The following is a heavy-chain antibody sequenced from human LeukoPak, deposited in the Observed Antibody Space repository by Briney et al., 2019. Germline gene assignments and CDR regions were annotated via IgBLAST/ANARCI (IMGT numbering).Heavy chain of an antibody. V-gene: IGHV4-39*07. CDR2: IYYSGST. CDR1: GDSIGSSSYY. CDR3: ARGRNNYGANSEIGY. J-gene: IGHJ4*02. D-gene: IGHD4-23*01. Sequence: SETLSLTCTVSGDSIGSSSYYWGWIRQPPGKGLEWIGSIYYSGSTYYNPSLKSRVTISVDTSRDQFSLKLSSVTAADTATYYCARGRNNYGANSEIGYWGQGTLVTVSS.